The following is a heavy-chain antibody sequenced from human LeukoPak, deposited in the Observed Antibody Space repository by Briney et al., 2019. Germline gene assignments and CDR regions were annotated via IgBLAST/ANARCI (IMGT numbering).Heavy chain of an antibody. D-gene: IGHD3-22*01. CDR2: IYYSGST. Sequence: SETLSLTCTVSGGSISGYYWSWIRQPPGKGLEWIGYIYYSGSTNYNPSLKSRVTISIDTSKNQFSLKLSSVTAADTAVYYCARDHDYYDSSGYYRYFDYWGQGTLVTVSS. J-gene: IGHJ4*02. CDR3: ARDHDYYDSSGYYRYFDY. CDR1: GGSISGYY. V-gene: IGHV4-59*01.